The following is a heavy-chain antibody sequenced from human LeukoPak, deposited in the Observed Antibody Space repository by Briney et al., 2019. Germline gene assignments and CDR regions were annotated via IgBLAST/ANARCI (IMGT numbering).Heavy chain of an antibody. CDR2: IYCSGST. V-gene: IGHV4-39*01. CDR3: ARHSPGYYYYDMDV. CDR1: AGSISSSSYY. Sequence: SETLSLTCSVPAGSISSSSYYWGWIRQPPGKGLEWIGSIYCSGSTYYNPSLKSRVTLSVDTSKNQFSLKLSSVTAADTAVYYCARHSPGYYYYDMDVWGQGTTVTVSS. J-gene: IGHJ6*02.